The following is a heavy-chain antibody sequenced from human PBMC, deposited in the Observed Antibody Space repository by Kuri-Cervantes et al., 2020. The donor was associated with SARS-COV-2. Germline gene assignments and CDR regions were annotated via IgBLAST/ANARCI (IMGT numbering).Heavy chain of an antibody. Sequence: GGSLRLSCAASGFTFSSYSMNWVRQAPGKGVEWVASFSSSSSYIYYADSVKGGFTIARDNAKNSLYLQMNSLRAEDTAVYYWARDEGSYYYYMDVWGKGTTVTVSS. CDR3: ARDEGSYYYYMDV. CDR2: FSSSSSYI. J-gene: IGHJ6*03. D-gene: IGHD3-10*01. CDR1: GFTFSSYS. V-gene: IGHV3-21*01.